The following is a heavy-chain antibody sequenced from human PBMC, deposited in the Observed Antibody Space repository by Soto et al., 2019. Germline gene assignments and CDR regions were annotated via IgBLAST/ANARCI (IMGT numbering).Heavy chain of an antibody. CDR1: GYTCAGYY. CDR3: ARGLGEFTYYFDY. V-gene: IGHV1-2*02. CDR2: INPNSGGT. Sequence: ASVKVSCKASGYTCAGYYMHWVLQAPGQGLEWMGWINPNSGGTNYAQKFQGRVTMTRDTSISTAYMELSRLRSDDTAVYYCARGLGEFTYYFDYWGQGTLVTVSS. J-gene: IGHJ4*02. D-gene: IGHD3-10*01.